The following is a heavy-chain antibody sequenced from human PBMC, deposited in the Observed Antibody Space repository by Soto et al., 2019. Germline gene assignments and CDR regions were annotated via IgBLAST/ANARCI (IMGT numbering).Heavy chain of an antibody. CDR1: GYTFASYW. CDR3: GRGYTSTWQTFDY. D-gene: IGHD6-13*01. V-gene: IGHV5-10-1*01. Sequence: PGESLKISCKGSGYTFASYWITWVRQMPGKGLEWMGRIDPGDSYTNYSPSFQGHVTISADKSINTAYLQWSSLKASDTAMYYWGRGYTSTWQTFDYWGRGTLVTVSS. CDR2: IDPGDSYT. J-gene: IGHJ4*02.